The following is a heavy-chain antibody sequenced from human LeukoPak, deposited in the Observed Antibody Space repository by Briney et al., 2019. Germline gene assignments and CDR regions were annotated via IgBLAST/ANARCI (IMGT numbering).Heavy chain of an antibody. Sequence: SETQSLTCGVSGGSITSTNWWSWVRQPPGQGLEWIGEISLSGLTNYNPSLKSRVTMALDKSKNHLSLNLTSVTAADTAVYYCSRENGAFSPFGYWGQGTLVTVPS. J-gene: IGHJ4*02. CDR2: ISLSGLT. D-gene: IGHD2-8*01. CDR1: GGSITSTNW. V-gene: IGHV4-4*02. CDR3: SRENGAFSPFGY.